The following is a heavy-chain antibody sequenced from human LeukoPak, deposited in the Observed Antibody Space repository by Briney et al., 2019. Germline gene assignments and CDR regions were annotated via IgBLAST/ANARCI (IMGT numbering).Heavy chain of an antibody. CDR2: INQDGSEK. CDR1: GFTFSTFW. J-gene: IGHJ4*02. D-gene: IGHD1-1*01. Sequence: GGSLRLSCAASGFTFSTFWMSGVRQAPGKGLEWVANINQDGSEKYYVGSMKGRFTVSRDNAKNSLYLQMDSVRAEDTAVYYCARGGTFVSDYWGQGTLVTVSS. CDR3: ARGGTFVSDY. V-gene: IGHV3-7*01.